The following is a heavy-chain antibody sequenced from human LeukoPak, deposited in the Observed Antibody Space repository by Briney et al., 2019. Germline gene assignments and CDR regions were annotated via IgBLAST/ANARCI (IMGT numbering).Heavy chain of an antibody. D-gene: IGHD3-10*01. CDR2: IIPILGIA. Sequence: SVKVSCKPSGGTFSSYSISWVRQAPGQGLEWMGRIIPILGIANNAQKLKGRVTITADRSTSTAYMELSSLRSEDTAVYYCARGSEMVRGNYYYYGMDVWGQGTTVTVSS. V-gene: IGHV1-69*04. CDR1: GGTFSSYS. J-gene: IGHJ6*02. CDR3: ARGSEMVRGNYYYYGMDV.